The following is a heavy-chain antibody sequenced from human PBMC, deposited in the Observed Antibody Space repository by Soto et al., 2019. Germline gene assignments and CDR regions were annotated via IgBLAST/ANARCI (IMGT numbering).Heavy chain of an antibody. Sequence: QVQLQESGPGLLKPSGTLSLTCTVSGASISSTSSGDWWTWVRQPPGNGLEWIGEIHHSGSTNYNPSLKSRVTMSVDKSKNQFSLKLSSVPAADTAVYYCAKMVGATLVDYWGQGTLVTVSS. CDR1: GASISSTSSGDW. D-gene: IGHD1-26*01. CDR2: IHHSGST. J-gene: IGHJ4*02. V-gene: IGHV4-4*02. CDR3: AKMVGATLVDY.